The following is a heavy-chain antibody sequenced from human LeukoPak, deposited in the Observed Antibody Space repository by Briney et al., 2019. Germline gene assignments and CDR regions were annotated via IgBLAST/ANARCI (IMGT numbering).Heavy chain of an antibody. D-gene: IGHD4-11*01. J-gene: IGHJ4*02. CDR2: IYHSGST. Sequence: PSETLPLTCAVSGYSISSGYYWGWIRQPPGKGLEWIGSIYHSGSTYYNPSLKSRVTISVDTSKNQFSLKLSSVTAADTAVYYCARLTMTTVSYFDYWGQGTLVTVSS. CDR3: ARLTMTTVSYFDY. V-gene: IGHV4-38-2*01. CDR1: GYSISSGYY.